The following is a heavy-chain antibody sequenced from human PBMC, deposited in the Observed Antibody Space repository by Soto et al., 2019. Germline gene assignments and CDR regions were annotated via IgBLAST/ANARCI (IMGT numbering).Heavy chain of an antibody. D-gene: IGHD2-8*01. CDR1: GYTFTSCG. CDR2: ISAYNGNT. V-gene: IGHV1-18*04. Sequence: VASVKVSCKASGYTFTSCGISWVRQAPGQGLEWMGWISAYNGNTNYAQKLQGRVTMTTDTSTSTAYMELRSLRSDDTAVYYCARNIVLMEWGFDPWGQGTLVTVSS. CDR3: ARNIVLMEWGFDP. J-gene: IGHJ5*02.